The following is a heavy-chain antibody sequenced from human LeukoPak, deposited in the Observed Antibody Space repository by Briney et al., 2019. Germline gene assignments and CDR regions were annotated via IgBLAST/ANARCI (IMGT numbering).Heavy chain of an antibody. J-gene: IGHJ6*02. CDR3: ARESESSGYYYYGMDV. CDR2: IYSGGST. Sequence: GGSLRLSCAASGFTVSSNYMSWVRQAPGKGLEWVSVIYSGGSTYYADSVKGRSTISRDNSKNTLYLQMNSLRAEDTAVYYCARESESSGYYYYGMDVWGQGTTVTVSS. D-gene: IGHD6-19*01. CDR1: GFTVSSNY. V-gene: IGHV3-53*01.